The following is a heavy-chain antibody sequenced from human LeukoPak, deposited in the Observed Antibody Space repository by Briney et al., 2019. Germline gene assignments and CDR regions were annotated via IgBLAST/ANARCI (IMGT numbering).Heavy chain of an antibody. V-gene: IGHV1-3*01. J-gene: IGHJ5*02. Sequence: ASVKVSCKASGYTFTSYAMHWVRQAPGQRLEWMGWINAGNGNTKYSQKFQGRVTITRDESASTAYMELSSLRSEDTAVYYCARDSIRLRFDPWGQGTLVTVSS. CDR2: INAGNGNT. CDR3: ARDSIRLRFDP. D-gene: IGHD3-10*01. CDR1: GYTFTSYA.